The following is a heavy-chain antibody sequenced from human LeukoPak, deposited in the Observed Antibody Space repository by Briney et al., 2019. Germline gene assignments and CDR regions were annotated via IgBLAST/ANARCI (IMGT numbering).Heavy chain of an antibody. CDR3: ARTYYDSSGYVPFDY. CDR2: INPNSGVT. D-gene: IGHD3-22*01. CDR1: GYTFTGYY. V-gene: IGHV1-2*02. Sequence: GASVKVSCKSSGYTFTGYYMHWVRQAPGQGLEWMGWINPNSGVTNYAQKFQGGVTMTRDTSISTAYMELSRLRSDDTAVYYCARTYYDSSGYVPFDYWGQGTLVTVSS. J-gene: IGHJ4*02.